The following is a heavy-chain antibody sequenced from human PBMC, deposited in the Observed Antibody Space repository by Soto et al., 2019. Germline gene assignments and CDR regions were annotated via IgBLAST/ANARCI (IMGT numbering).Heavy chain of an antibody. Sequence: PGGSLRLSCVASGFNFRKFAMSWVRQAPGKGLEWVSGMSERSGPPLYADSVKGRFTISRGNSKSTLYLEMNNLRPEDTAVYYCAKDQHTTAYYWIFDLCRGGSPVTVSS. CDR2: MSERSGPP. V-gene: IGHV3-23*01. J-gene: IGHJ2*01. CDR3: AKDQHTTAYYWIFDL. CDR1: GFNFRKFA. D-gene: IGHD2-21*02.